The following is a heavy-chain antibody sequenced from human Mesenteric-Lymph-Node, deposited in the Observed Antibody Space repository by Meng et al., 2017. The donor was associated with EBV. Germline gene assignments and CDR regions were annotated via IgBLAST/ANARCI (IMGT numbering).Heavy chain of an antibody. CDR1: GGSLSGYY. D-gene: IGHD3-10*01. CDR2: INHSGST. Sequence: QVQLQQWGAGLLKPSETLSLTCAVYGGSLSGYYWSWIRQPPGKGLEWIGEINHSGSTNYNPSLKSRVTISVDTSKNQFSLKLSSVTAADTAVYYCARFGAILRGFDYWGQGTLVTVSS. V-gene: IGHV4-34*01. CDR3: ARFGAILRGFDY. J-gene: IGHJ4*02.